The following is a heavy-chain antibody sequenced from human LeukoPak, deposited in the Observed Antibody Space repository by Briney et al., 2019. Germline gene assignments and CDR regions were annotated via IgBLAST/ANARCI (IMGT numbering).Heavy chain of an antibody. CDR3: ARGGHRWLKPTFDP. Sequence: SETLSLTCTVSGGSISSYYWSWIRQPPGKGLEWIGYIYYSGSTNYNPSLKSRVTISVDTSKNQFSLKLSSVTAADTAVYYCARGGHRWLKPTFDPWGQGTLVTVSS. CDR1: GGSISSYY. V-gene: IGHV4-59*01. CDR2: IYYSGST. J-gene: IGHJ5*02. D-gene: IGHD5-24*01.